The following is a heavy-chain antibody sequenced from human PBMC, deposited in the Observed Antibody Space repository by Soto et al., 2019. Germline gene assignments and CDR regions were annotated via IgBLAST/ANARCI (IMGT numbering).Heavy chain of an antibody. J-gene: IGHJ4*02. CDR1: GFTFTRYS. CDR2: ISSTTNSI. CDR3: ARESEDPTSNFDY. V-gene: IGHV3-21*06. Sequence: GGSLRLSCAASGFTFTRYSMNWVRQAPGKGLEWVSSISSTTNSIYYADSMKGLFTISRDHAKNSLYLEMHSLRAEDTAVHSCARESEDPTSNFDYSGQGTLVTV.